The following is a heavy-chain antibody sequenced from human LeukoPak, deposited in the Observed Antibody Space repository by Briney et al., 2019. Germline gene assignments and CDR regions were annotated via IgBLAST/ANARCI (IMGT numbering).Heavy chain of an antibody. CDR2: MNPNSGNT. CDR3: ARGPIVGATVANFDY. Sequence: EASVKVSCKASGGTLSSYAISWVRQATGQGLEWMGWMNPNSGNTGYAQNFQGRVTMTRNTSISTAYMELSSLRSEDTAVYYCARGPIVGATVANFDYWGQGTLVTVSS. D-gene: IGHD1-26*01. V-gene: IGHV1-8*02. J-gene: IGHJ4*02. CDR1: GGTLSSYA.